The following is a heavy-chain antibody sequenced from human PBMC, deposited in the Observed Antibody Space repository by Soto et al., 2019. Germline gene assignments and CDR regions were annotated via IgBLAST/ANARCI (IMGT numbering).Heavy chain of an antibody. J-gene: IGHJ5*02. CDR1: GYTFINHT. CDR2: INAGSGNT. D-gene: IGHD3-22*01. V-gene: IGHV1-3*01. CDR3: ARGHSRSGNWFDP. Sequence: ASVKVSCKASGYTFINHTIHWVRQAPGQGLEWMGGINAGSGNTKYSDILQGRVTITRDTSATTAYMELSTLRSEDTAVYYCARGHSRSGNWFDPWGQGTLVTVSS.